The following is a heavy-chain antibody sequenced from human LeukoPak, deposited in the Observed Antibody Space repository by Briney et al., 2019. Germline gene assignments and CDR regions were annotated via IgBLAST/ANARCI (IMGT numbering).Heavy chain of an antibody. Sequence: GRPLRLSCAASGFAFSSYGMHWVRQAPGKGLEWVAVISYDGSNKYYADSVKGRFTISRDNSKNTLYLQMNSLRAEDTAVYYCARIRAWGQGTLVTVSS. J-gene: IGHJ5*02. CDR2: ISYDGSNK. CDR1: GFAFSSYG. V-gene: IGHV3-30*03. CDR3: ARIRA.